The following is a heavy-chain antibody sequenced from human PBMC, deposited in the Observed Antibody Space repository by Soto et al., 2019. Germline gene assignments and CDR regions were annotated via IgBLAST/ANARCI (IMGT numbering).Heavy chain of an antibody. D-gene: IGHD3-10*01. J-gene: IGHJ4*02. CDR1: GYTLTEYS. CDR2: FDPEEGET. CDR3: VTGADALIWWGQSDFDS. V-gene: IGHV1-24*01. Sequence: ASVKVSCKVSGYTLTEYSMHWVRQPPGKGLEWMGGFDPEEGETKYAQKVQGRVTMTEDTSTDTAYMELSSLRSEDTAVYYCVTGADALIWWGQSDFDSWGQGAQVTVSS.